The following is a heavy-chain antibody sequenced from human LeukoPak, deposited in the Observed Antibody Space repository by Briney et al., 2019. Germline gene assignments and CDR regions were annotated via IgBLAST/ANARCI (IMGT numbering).Heavy chain of an antibody. V-gene: IGHV3-21*01. J-gene: IGHJ4*02. CDR3: ARGNSDYDHDY. CDR1: GFTFSRYS. Sequence: GGSLRLSCAASGFTFSRYSMNWVRQAPGKGLEWVSSISTTSRYIYYADSVQGRFTVTRDNAKNSLSLQMNSLRADDTAVYFCARGNSDYDHDYWGQGTVDTVCS. CDR2: ISTTSRYI. D-gene: IGHD5-12*01.